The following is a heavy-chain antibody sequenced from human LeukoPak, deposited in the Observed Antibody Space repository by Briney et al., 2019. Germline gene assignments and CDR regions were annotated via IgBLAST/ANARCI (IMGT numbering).Heavy chain of an antibody. Sequence: QPGGSLRLPCAASGFTFSSYAMSWVRQAPGKGLEWVSAISGSGGSTYYADSVKGRFTISRDNSKNTLYLQMNSLRAEDTAVYYCAKNKDAGYSYGPDFDYWGQGTLVTVSS. CDR1: GFTFSSYA. V-gene: IGHV3-23*01. CDR2: ISGSGGST. D-gene: IGHD5-18*01. J-gene: IGHJ4*02. CDR3: AKNKDAGYSYGPDFDY.